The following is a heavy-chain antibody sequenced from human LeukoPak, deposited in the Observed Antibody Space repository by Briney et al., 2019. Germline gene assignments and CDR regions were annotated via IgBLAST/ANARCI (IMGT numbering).Heavy chain of an antibody. Sequence: PPGGSLRLSCATSGFTFRTFWMTWVRHVPGRGLEWVANIKQDGSEKNYVDSVRGRFTISRDNTQNSLHLQMNSLRVEDTATYYCARSGYYSYYFEFWGQGTLVTVSS. J-gene: IGHJ4*02. D-gene: IGHD3-22*01. CDR1: GFTFRTFW. CDR2: IKQDGSEK. CDR3: ARSGYYSYYFEF. V-gene: IGHV3-7*01.